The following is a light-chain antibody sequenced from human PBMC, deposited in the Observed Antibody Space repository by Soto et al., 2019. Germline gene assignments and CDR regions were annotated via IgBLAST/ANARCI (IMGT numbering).Light chain of an antibody. V-gene: IGLV2-14*03. J-gene: IGLJ1*01. CDR1: SSDVGGYAY. CDR2: DVT. CDR3: NSYTSSNTFVV. Sequence: QSVLTQPASVSGSPGQSITISCTGTSSDVGGYAYVSWYQQHPGKAPKLMIYDVTNRPSGVSNRFSAFKSGNTASLTISDLQAEDEADYYCNSYTSSNTFVVFGTGTKVTVL.